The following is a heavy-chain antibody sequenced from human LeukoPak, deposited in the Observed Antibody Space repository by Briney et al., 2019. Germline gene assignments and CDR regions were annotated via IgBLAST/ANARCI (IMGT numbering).Heavy chain of an antibody. D-gene: IGHD3/OR15-3a*01. CDR2: INHSGST. CDR3: ARGLDPYFQH. J-gene: IGHJ1*01. CDR1: GGSFSGYY. V-gene: IGHV4-34*01. Sequence: KSSETLSLTCAVYGGSFSGYYWSWIRQPPGKGLEWIGEINHSGSTNYNPSLKSRVTISVDTSKNQFSLKLSSVTAADTAVYYCARGLDPYFQHWGQGTLVTVSS.